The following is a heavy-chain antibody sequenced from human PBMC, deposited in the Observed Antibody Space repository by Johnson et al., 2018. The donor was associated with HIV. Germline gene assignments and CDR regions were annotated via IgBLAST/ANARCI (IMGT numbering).Heavy chain of an antibody. D-gene: IGHD3-9*01. CDR3: ARDGRDLVTRGSFDV. V-gene: IGHV3-66*02. J-gene: IGHJ3*01. CDR1: GITVSSNY. Sequence: MQLVESGGGLVQPGGSLRLSCAASGITVSSNYMSWVRQAPGKGLEWVSVIFSVGDVYYADSVKGRFTISRDNSKNMVYLQMNSLRPEDTAVYYCARDGRDLVTRGSFDVWGQGTVVTVSS. CDR2: IFSVGDV.